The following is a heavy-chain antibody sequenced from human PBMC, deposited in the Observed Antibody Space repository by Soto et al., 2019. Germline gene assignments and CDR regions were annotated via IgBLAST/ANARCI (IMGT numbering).Heavy chain of an antibody. V-gene: IGHV3-30*18. D-gene: IGHD6-13*01. CDR1: GFTFSSYG. CDR3: AKEAAAGSVWFDP. Sequence: QVQLVESGGGVVQPGRSLRLSCAACGFTFSSYGMHWVRQAPGKGLEWVAVISYDGSNKYYADSVKGRFTISRDNSKNTLYLQMNSLRAEDTAVYYCAKEAAAGSVWFDPWGQGTLVTVSS. CDR2: ISYDGSNK. J-gene: IGHJ5*02.